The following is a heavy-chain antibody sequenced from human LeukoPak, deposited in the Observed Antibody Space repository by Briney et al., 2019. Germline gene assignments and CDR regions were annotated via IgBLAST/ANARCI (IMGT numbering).Heavy chain of an antibody. V-gene: IGHV3-74*03. CDR1: GFSFSTTW. D-gene: IGHD3-22*01. J-gene: IGHJ4*02. CDR3: ARAPEYYYDSSGHDY. Sequence: GGSLRLSCAASGFSFSTTWMHWVRQPPGQGLVWVARITSDGTSTSYAESVEGRFTISRDNAKNSLYLQMNSLRAEDTAVYYCARAPEYYYDSSGHDYWGQGTLVTVSS. CDR2: ITSDGTST.